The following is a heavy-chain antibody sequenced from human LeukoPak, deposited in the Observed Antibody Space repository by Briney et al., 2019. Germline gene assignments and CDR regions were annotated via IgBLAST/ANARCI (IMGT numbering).Heavy chain of an antibody. D-gene: IGHD3-22*01. V-gene: IGHV3-30*04. J-gene: IGHJ4*02. Sequence: SGGSLRLSCAASGFTFNNYAMSWVRQAPGKGLEWVAVISYDGSNKYYADSVKGRFTISRDNSKNTLYLEMNSLRAEDTAVYYCARGDYYESRGYVAAYWGQGTLVTVSS. CDR2: ISYDGSNK. CDR3: ARGDYYESRGYVAAY. CDR1: GFTFNNYA.